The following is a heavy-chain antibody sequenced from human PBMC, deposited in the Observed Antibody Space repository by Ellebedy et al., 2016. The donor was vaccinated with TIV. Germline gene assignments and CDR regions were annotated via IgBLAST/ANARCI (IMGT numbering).Heavy chain of an antibody. CDR2: IYYSGTT. CDR1: GGSISSSTYY. J-gene: IGHJ4*02. Sequence: SETLSLXCTVSGGSISSSTYYWGWIRQPPGKGLQWIGTIYYSGTTFYNPSLKSRVTISVDPSKNHFSLRLTSVTAADTAVYYCARHPESLFDYWGQGTLVTVSS. V-gene: IGHV4-39*01. CDR3: ARHPESLFDY.